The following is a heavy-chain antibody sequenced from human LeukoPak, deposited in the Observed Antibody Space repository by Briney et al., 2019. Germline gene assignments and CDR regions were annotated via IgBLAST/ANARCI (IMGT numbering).Heavy chain of an antibody. J-gene: IGHJ4*02. Sequence: PSETLSLTCTVSGGSISSGDYYWNWIRQHPEKSLEWIGYIFYSGSAYYNPSLKSRVTISVDTSKNQFSLKLSPVTAADTAVHYCARGSTLIRGFDYWGQGTLVTVSS. V-gene: IGHV4-31*03. CDR2: IFYSGSA. D-gene: IGHD3-10*01. CDR1: GGSISSGDYY. CDR3: ARGSTLIRGFDY.